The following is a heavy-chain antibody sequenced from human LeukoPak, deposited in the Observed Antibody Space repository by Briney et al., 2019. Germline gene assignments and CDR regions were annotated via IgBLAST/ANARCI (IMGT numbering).Heavy chain of an antibody. V-gene: IGHV3-23*01. D-gene: IGHD3-10*01. J-gene: IGHJ4*02. CDR3: ARDRRGEYYFDY. CDR2: ISGSGDST. Sequence: GGSLRLSCAASGFTFGTYAMNWVRQAPGKGLEWVSGISGSGDSTYSAGSVKGQFTISRDNSKYMLYLQMNSLRADDTAVYYCARDRRGEYYFDYWGQGTLVTVSS. CDR1: GFTFGTYA.